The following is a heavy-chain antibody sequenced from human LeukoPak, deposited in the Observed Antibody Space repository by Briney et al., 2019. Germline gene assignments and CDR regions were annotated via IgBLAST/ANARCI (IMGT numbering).Heavy chain of an antibody. J-gene: IGHJ4*02. CDR1: GGSISSYY. D-gene: IGHD3-22*01. Sequence: SETLSLTCTVSGGSISSYYWSWIRQPPGKGLEWIGYIYYSGSTNYNPSLKSRVTISVDTSKNQFSLKLSSVTAADTAVYYCARGGSPRDYYYDSSGYYYFDYWGQGTLVTVSS. CDR3: ARGGSPRDYYYDSSGYYYFDY. V-gene: IGHV4-59*01. CDR2: IYYSGST.